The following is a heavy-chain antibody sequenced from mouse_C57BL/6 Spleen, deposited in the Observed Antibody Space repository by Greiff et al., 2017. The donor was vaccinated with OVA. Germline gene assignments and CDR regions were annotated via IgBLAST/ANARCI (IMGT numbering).Heavy chain of an antibody. CDR2: INPSNGGT. V-gene: IGHV1-53*01. D-gene: IGHD1-1*01. CDR3: ASPQFITTGVAPSGFAY. Sequence: QVQLQQPGTELVKPGASVKLSCKASGYTFTSYWMHWVKQRPGQGLEWIGNINPSNGGTNYNEKFKSKATLTVDKSSSTAYMQLSSLTSEDSAVYYCASPQFITTGVAPSGFAYWGQGTLVTVSA. CDR1: GYTFTSYW. J-gene: IGHJ3*01.